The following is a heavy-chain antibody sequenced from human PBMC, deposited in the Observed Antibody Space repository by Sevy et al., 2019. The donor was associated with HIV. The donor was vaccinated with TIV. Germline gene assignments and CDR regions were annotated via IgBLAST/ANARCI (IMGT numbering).Heavy chain of an antibody. D-gene: IGHD3-22*01. J-gene: IGHJ4*02. CDR1: GYSFTNYW. Sequence: GESLKISCKGSGYSFTNYWIAWVRRMPGKGLEWMGIIYPGDSETRYSPSFQGQVTISADKSISTAYLHWSSLKASDTAMYYCARFYDSSGHFPSDYWGQGTLVTVSS. V-gene: IGHV5-51*01. CDR3: ARFYDSSGHFPSDY. CDR2: IYPGDSET.